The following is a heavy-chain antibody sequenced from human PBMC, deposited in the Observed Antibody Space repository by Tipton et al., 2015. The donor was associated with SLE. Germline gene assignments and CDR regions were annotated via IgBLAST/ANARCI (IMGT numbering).Heavy chain of an antibody. J-gene: IGHJ4*02. Sequence: TLSLTCTVSGGSISSGDYYWSWIRQPPGKGLEWIGEINHSGSTNYNPSLKSRVTISVDTSKNQFSLKLSSVTAADTAVYYCARALVGATVDYWGQGTLVTVSS. CDR3: ARALVGATVDY. V-gene: IGHV4-30-4*08. D-gene: IGHD1-26*01. CDR1: GGSISSGDYY. CDR2: INHSGST.